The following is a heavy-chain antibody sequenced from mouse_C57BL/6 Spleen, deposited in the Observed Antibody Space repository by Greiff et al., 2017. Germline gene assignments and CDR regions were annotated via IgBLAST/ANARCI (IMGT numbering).Heavy chain of an antibody. CDR1: GFNIKDYY. CDR2: IDPEDGDT. CDR3: TTVVATNFDY. V-gene: IGHV14-1*01. J-gene: IGHJ2*01. D-gene: IGHD1-1*01. Sequence: VHVKQSGAELVRPGASVKLSCTASGFNIKDYYMHWVKQRPEQGLEWIGRIDPEDGDTEYAPKFQGKATMTADTSSNTAYLQLSSLTSEDTAVYYCTTVVATNFDYWGQGTTLTVSS.